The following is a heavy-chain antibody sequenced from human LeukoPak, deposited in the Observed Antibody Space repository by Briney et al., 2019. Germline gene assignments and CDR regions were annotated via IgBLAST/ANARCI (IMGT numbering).Heavy chain of an antibody. J-gene: IGHJ4*02. D-gene: IGHD4-11*01. Sequence: GESLKISCEGSGYSFSNYWIGWIRQMPGKGLEYMGITYPGDSDTGYSPSFQGQVTISVDKSISTAYLQWSSLKTSDTAIYFCARRLDHDYSVGKGRYCFDYWGQGTLVTVSS. CDR1: GYSFSNYW. CDR3: ARRLDHDYSVGKGRYCFDY. V-gene: IGHV5-51*01. CDR2: TYPGDSDT.